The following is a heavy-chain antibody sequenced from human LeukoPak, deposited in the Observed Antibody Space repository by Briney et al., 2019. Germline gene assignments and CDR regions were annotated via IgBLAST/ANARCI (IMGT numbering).Heavy chain of an antibody. CDR1: GFTFSSYA. Sequence: PGRSLRLSCAASGFTFSSYAMHWVRQAPGKGLEWVAVISYDGSNKYYADSVKGRFTISRDNSKNTLYLQMNSLRADDTAVYYWARFAAGGSYYYYMDVWGKGTTVTVSS. V-gene: IGHV3-30-3*01. CDR3: ARFAAGGSYYYYMDV. D-gene: IGHD6-25*01. CDR2: ISYDGSNK. J-gene: IGHJ6*03.